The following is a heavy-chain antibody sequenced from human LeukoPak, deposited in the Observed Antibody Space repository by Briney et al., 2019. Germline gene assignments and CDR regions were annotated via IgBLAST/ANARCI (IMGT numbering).Heavy chain of an antibody. CDR2: IKSKTDGGTT. CDR1: EFPFSKAW. Sequence: GGSLRLSCAVSEFPFSKAWMSWVRQAPGKGLEWVGRIKSKTDGGTTDYAAPVKGRFTISRDDSKNTLYLQMNSLKTEDTAVYYCTSVGFGPYYFDNWGQGTLVSVSS. J-gene: IGHJ4*02. CDR3: TSVGFGPYYFDN. V-gene: IGHV3-15*01. D-gene: IGHD3-10*01.